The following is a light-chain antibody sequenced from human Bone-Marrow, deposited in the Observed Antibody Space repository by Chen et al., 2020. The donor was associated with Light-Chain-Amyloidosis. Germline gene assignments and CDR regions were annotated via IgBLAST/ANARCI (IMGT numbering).Light chain of an antibody. J-gene: IGLJ1*01. Sequence: QSALTQPAPGSGSPGQPITISSSGTSGDVGTYTYVSWYQQHPGKAPKVMIYAVINRPSGVSNRFSGSKSGNTASLTISGLQAEDEADYYCSSFTSSSSYVFGPGTKVTVL. CDR2: AVI. V-gene: IGLV2-14*01. CDR1: SGDVGTYTY. CDR3: SSFTSSSSYV.